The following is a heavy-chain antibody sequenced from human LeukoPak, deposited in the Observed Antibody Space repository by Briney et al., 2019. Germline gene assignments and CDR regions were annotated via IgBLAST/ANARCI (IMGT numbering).Heavy chain of an antibody. CDR2: ISGGYNGDS. J-gene: IGHJ4*02. V-gene: IGHV1-18*01. CDR3: AREGSMTARPFVSIDY. D-gene: IGHD6-6*01. Sequence: ASVKVSCKTSGYNFRHYGISWVRQAPEQGLEWMAWISGGYNGDSNYALKLRGRLTMTTDTSTSTAYMELRSLRSDDTAVYYCAREGSMTARPFVSIDYWGQGTLVTVSS. CDR1: GYNFRHYG.